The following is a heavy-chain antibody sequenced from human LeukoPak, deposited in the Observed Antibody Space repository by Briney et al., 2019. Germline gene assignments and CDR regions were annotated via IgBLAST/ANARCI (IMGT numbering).Heavy chain of an antibody. V-gene: IGHV3-64D*06. D-gene: IGHD5-12*01. CDR2: IASNGGSP. Sequence: GGSLRLSCAASGFMFSNYAMHWVRQAPGKGLEYVSAIASNGGSPYYADSVKARFTISRDNSKDTLYLQLSGLRADDTAVYYCVKDVPSGYTAYNSAFDIWGQGTMVTVSS. CDR1: GFMFSNYA. CDR3: VKDVPSGYTAYNSAFDI. J-gene: IGHJ3*02.